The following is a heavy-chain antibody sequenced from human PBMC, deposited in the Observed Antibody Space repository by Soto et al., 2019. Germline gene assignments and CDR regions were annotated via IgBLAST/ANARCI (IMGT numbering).Heavy chain of an antibody. CDR3: AKVGRFGELLFDY. CDR1: GFTFSSYG. Sequence: GGSLRLSCAASGFTFSSYGMHWVRQAPGKGLEWVAKIKQDGSEKYYVDSVKGRFTISRDNSKNTLYLQMNSLRAEDTAVYYCAKVGRFGELLFDYWGQGTLVTVSS. CDR2: IKQDGSEK. D-gene: IGHD3-10*01. V-gene: IGHV3-7*02. J-gene: IGHJ4*02.